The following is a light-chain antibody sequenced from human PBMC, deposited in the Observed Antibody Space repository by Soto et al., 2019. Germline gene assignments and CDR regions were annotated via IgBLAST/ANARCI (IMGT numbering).Light chain of an antibody. CDR3: QQYETFSGT. J-gene: IGKJ1*01. CDR1: QSVSGW. CDR2: DAS. Sequence: DIQMTQSPSTLSASVGRTFTVTCQASQSVSGWLAWYQQKPGEAPKIVIYDASALPRGVPSRFSVSGSGTKFTLTIASLKHDDFATYYCQQYETFSGTFGPGTKVDIK. V-gene: IGKV1-5*01.